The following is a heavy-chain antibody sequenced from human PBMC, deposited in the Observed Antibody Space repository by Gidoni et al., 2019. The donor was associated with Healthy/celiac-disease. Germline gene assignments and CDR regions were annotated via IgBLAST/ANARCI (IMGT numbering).Heavy chain of an antibody. D-gene: IGHD6-13*01. J-gene: IGHJ3*02. CDR3: AREYSSSWYTDAFDI. CDR1: GFSLSTSGVG. V-gene: IGHV2-5*01. Sequence: QITLKESGPTLVKPTQTLTLPCPFSGFSLSTSGVGVGWIRQPPGKALEWLALIYWNDDKRYSPSLKSRLTITKDTSKNQVVLTMTNMDPVDTATYYCAREYSSSWYTDAFDIWGQGTMVTVSS. CDR2: IYWNDDK.